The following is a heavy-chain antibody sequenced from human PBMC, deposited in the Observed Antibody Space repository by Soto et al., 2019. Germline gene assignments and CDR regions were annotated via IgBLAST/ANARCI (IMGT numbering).Heavy chain of an antibody. CDR1: FSSYA. CDR3: AKVLSTAAILPY. J-gene: IGHJ4*02. D-gene: IGHD2-2*01. V-gene: IGHV3-23*01. Sequence: FSSYAMSWVRQAPGKGLEWVSAISGSGGSTYYADSVKGRFTISRDNSKNTLYLQMNSLRAEDTAVYYCAKVLSTAAILPYWGQGTLVTVSS. CDR2: ISGSGGST.